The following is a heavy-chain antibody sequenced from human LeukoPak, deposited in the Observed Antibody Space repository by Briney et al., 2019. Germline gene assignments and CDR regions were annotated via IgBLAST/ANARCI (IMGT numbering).Heavy chain of an antibody. CDR1: GGTFSSYA. V-gene: IGHV1-69*13. Sequence: SVKVSCKASGGTFSSYAISWVRQAPGQGLEWMGGIIPIFGTANYAQKFQGRVTITADESTSTAYMELSSLRSEDTAVYYCATDQWELLGRVSSWGQGTLVTVSS. J-gene: IGHJ4*02. D-gene: IGHD1-26*01. CDR3: ATDQWELLGRVSS. CDR2: IIPIFGTA.